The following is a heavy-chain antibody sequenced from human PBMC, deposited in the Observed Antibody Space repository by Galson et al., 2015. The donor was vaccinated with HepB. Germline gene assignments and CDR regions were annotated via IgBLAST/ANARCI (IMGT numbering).Heavy chain of an antibody. D-gene: IGHD6-6*01. Sequence: TLSLTCSVSGGAISSGGYYWSWIRQHPGKGLEWIAFIFYTGNSYYNPSLKSRVTISVDTSKNQFSLKLNFVTAADTAVYYCARDPSSNSNGMDVWGQGTMVTVSS. V-gene: IGHV4-31*03. CDR1: GGAISSGGYY. CDR3: ARDPSSNSNGMDV. J-gene: IGHJ6*02. CDR2: IFYTGNS.